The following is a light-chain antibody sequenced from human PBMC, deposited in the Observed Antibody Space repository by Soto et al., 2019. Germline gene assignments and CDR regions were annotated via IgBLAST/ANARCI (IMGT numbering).Light chain of an antibody. CDR1: SSDIGGYDY. V-gene: IGLV2-14*03. CDR2: DVS. CDR3: SSSTSSFNYV. J-gene: IGLJ1*01. Sequence: QSVLTHPASVSSSPGQSITISCAGTSSDIGGYDYVSWYQQHAGKAPKLIIFDVSNLPSWVSNRFSGSKSGNTASLTISGLRAGDEAEYYCSSSTSSFNYVFGSGTKVTVL.